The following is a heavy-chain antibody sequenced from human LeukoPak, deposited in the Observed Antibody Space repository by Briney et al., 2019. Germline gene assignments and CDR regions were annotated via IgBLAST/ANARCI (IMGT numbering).Heavy chain of an antibody. Sequence: ASVKVSCKASGYTFTGYYIHCVRQAPGQGLEWMGWINPNSGVTNYAQKFKDRVTMTRDTSISPAYMELSRLRSDDTAVYYCARDPASEWFDPWGQGTLVTVSS. CDR2: INPNSGVT. J-gene: IGHJ5*02. V-gene: IGHV1-2*02. CDR3: ARDPASEWFDP. CDR1: GYTFTGYY.